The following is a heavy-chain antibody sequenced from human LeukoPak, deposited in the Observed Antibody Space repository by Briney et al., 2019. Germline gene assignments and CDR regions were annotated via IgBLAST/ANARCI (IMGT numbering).Heavy chain of an antibody. J-gene: IGHJ4*02. V-gene: IGHV3-11*06. Sequence: PGGSLRLSCAASGFTFSDYYMGWIRQAPGKGLEWVSSISTSGVHTFFADSVKGRFSISRDNAKNSLFLQMNSLRPEDSAVFFCARGDHLTGFDSWGQGTLVAVSS. CDR2: ISTSGVHT. D-gene: IGHD3-9*01. CDR3: ARGDHLTGFDS. CDR1: GFTFSDYY.